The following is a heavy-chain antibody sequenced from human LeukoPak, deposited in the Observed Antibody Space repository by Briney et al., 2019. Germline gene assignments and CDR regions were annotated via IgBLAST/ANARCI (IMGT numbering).Heavy chain of an antibody. V-gene: IGHV3-48*01. J-gene: IGHJ4*02. CDR3: VRDPPRTVPGIDFDY. CDR1: GFTFSNYW. CDR2: ISSSGSPI. D-gene: IGHD6-19*01. Sequence: GSLRLSCAASGFTFSNYWMSWVRQAPGKGLEWVSYISSSGSPIYYADSLKGRFTISRDNAKNSLYLQMNSLRAEDTAVYYCVRDPPRTVPGIDFDYWGQGTLVTVSS.